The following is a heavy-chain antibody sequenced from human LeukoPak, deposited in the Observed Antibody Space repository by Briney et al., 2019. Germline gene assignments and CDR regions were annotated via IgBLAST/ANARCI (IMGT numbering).Heavy chain of an antibody. J-gene: IGHJ4*02. V-gene: IGHV4-39*01. CDR1: GGSISSSSYY. D-gene: IGHD1-26*01. Sequence: SETLSLTCTVSGGSISSSSYYWGWIRQPPGKGLEWIGSIYYSGSTYYNPSLKSRVTISVNTSKNQFSLKLSSVTAADTAVYYCARLGPGATAPLTYYWGQGTLVTVSS. CDR2: IYYSGST. CDR3: ARLGPGATAPLTYY.